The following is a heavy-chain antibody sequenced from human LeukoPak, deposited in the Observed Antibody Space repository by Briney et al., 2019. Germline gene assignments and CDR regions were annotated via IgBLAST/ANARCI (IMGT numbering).Heavy chain of an antibody. Sequence: GGSLRLSCAASGFTFSSYAMSWVRQAPGKGLEWVSYISTSGSTIYYADSVKGRFTISRDNAKDSLYLQVSSLRAEDTAVYYCARGNSGTYYPFDNWGQGTLVTVSS. CDR1: GFTFSSYA. D-gene: IGHD1-26*01. CDR3: ARGNSGTYYPFDN. J-gene: IGHJ4*02. CDR2: ISTSGSTI. V-gene: IGHV3-48*03.